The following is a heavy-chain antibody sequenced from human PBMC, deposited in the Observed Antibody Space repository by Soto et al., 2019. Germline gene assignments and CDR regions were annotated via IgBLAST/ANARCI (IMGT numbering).Heavy chain of an antibody. J-gene: IGHJ4*02. Sequence: EVQLLHSGGGLVKPGGSLRLSCEASGFTFNNYAMNWVRQAPGKGLEWVATISNTGGSTYYADSVKGRFTISRDNSKNTLYLQMNSLRVEDTAVYYCAKDRLAGNFDYWGQGTQVTVSS. CDR3: AKDRLAGNFDY. V-gene: IGHV3-23*01. CDR1: GFTFNNYA. CDR2: ISNTGGST.